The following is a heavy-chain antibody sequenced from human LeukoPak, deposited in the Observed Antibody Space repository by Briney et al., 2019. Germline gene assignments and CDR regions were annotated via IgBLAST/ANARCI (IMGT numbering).Heavy chain of an antibody. CDR3: ATDSSGYYFFDY. J-gene: IGHJ4*02. CDR1: GGSINSYY. CDR2: MYHSGST. V-gene: IGHV4-38-2*02. Sequence: PSETLSLTCTVSGGSINSYYWGWIRQPPGKGLEWIGSMYHSGSTYYNPSLKSRVTISVDTSKSQFSLKLSSVTAADTAVYYCATDSSGYYFFDYWGQGTLVTVSS. D-gene: IGHD3-22*01.